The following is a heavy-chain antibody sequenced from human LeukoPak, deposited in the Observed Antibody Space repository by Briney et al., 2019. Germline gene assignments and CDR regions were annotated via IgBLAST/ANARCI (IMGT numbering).Heavy chain of an antibody. CDR3: ARDKWELPSGYYYYMDV. J-gene: IGHJ6*03. CDR2: SGTT. D-gene: IGHD1-26*01. Sequence: SGTTNYNPSLHRRVTNSVATSKNQFSLKLSSVTAADPAVYYCARDKWELPSGYYYYMDVWGKGTTVTVSS. V-gene: IGHV4-61*02.